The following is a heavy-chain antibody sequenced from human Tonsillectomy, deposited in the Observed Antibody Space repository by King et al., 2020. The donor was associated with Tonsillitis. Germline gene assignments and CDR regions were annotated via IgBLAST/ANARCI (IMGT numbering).Heavy chain of an antibody. Sequence: VQLQESGGGLVQPGGSLRLSCAASGFTFSSYAMSWVRQAPGKGLECVSVIYSGGSTTYYADSVKGRFTISRDNSKNTVYLQMNSLRAEDTAVYYCAKGIAYCGGDCSYGMDVWGQGTTVTVSS. D-gene: IGHD2-21*01. CDR2: IYSGGSTT. V-gene: IGHV3-23*03. CDR1: GFTFSSYA. J-gene: IGHJ6*02. CDR3: AKGIAYCGGDCSYGMDV.